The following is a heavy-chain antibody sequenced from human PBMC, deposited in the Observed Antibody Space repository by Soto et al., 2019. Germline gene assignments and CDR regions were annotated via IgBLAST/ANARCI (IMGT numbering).Heavy chain of an antibody. V-gene: IGHV3-30-3*01. Sequence: QVQLVESGGGVVQPGRSLRLSCAASGFTFSSYAMHWVRQAPGKGLEWVAVISYDGSNKYYADSVKGRFTISRDNSKNTQYLQMNSLRTEDTAVYYCARDRKYGSGSYYRGGIFDYWGQGTLVTVSS. CDR1: GFTFSSYA. CDR3: ARDRKYGSGSYYRGGIFDY. J-gene: IGHJ4*02. D-gene: IGHD3-10*01. CDR2: ISYDGSNK.